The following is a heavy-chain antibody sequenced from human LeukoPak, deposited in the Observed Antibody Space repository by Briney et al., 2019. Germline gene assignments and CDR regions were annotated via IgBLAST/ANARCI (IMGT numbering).Heavy chain of an antibody. CDR3: ARRGSYYYDSSGYFDY. CDR2: IYPGDSDT. D-gene: IGHD3-22*01. CDR1: GYSFTSYW. Sequence: GESLKISCKGYGYSFTSYWIGWVRQMPGKGLEWMGIIYPGDSDTRYSPSFQGQVTISADKSISTAYPQWSSLKASDTAMYYCARRGSYYYDSSGYFDYWGQGTLVTVSS. J-gene: IGHJ4*02. V-gene: IGHV5-51*01.